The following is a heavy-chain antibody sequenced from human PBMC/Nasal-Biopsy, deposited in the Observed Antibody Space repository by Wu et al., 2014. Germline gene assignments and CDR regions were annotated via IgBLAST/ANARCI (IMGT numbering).Heavy chain of an antibody. CDR2: INPNSGGT. D-gene: IGHD1-26*01. Sequence: VKVSCKASGYTFSDYYMHWVRQAPGQGLEWMGRINPNSGGTNYAQKFQGRVTMTRDTSISTAYMEVGSLTSDDTAVYYCVRHRWEGTWSFDYWGQGTLVTVSS. CDR3: VRHRWEGTWSFDY. V-gene: IGHV1-2*06. CDR1: GYTFSDYY. J-gene: IGHJ4*02.